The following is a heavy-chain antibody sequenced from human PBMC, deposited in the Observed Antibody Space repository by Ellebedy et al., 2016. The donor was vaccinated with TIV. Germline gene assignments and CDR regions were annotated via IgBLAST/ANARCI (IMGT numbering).Heavy chain of an antibody. Sequence: GESLKISCAASGFIFRSFSINWVRQAPEKGLEWISYISGGSSSIYYADSVKGRFTISRDNAKNSLYLEMNSLRDEDTAVYYCARQTGGGRLDYWGQGALVTVSS. V-gene: IGHV3-48*02. CDR3: ARQTGGGRLDY. CDR1: GFIFRSFS. D-gene: IGHD1-26*01. CDR2: ISGGSSSI. J-gene: IGHJ4*02.